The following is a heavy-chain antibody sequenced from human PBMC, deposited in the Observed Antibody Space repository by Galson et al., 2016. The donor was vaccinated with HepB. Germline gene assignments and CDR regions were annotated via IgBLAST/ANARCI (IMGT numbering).Heavy chain of an antibody. J-gene: IGHJ4*02. V-gene: IGHV1-24*01. CDR1: GYTVSELS. D-gene: IGHD2/OR15-2a*01. CDR2: FRPEDGER. Sequence: SVKVSCKVSGYTVSELSMHWVRQAPGKGLEWMGGFRPEDGERIYAQKFQGRVTMTEDTSTDTAYMELSSLRSEDTAVYYCATDHRVLRMPIFENWGQGTLVTVSS. CDR3: ATDHRVLRMPIFEN.